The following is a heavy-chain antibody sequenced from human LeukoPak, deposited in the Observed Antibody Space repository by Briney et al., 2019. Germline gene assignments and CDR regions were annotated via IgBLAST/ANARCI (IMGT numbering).Heavy chain of an antibody. D-gene: IGHD4-17*01. J-gene: IGHJ4*02. Sequence: PGGSLRLSCAASGFTFSSYAMSWVRQAPGKGLKWVSAISGSGGSTYYADSVKGRFTISRDNSKNTLYLQMNSLRAEDTAVYYCAYSTVTKGGFSPFDYWGQGTLVTASS. CDR3: AYSTVTKGGFSPFDY. V-gene: IGHV3-23*01. CDR1: GFTFSSYA. CDR2: ISGSGGST.